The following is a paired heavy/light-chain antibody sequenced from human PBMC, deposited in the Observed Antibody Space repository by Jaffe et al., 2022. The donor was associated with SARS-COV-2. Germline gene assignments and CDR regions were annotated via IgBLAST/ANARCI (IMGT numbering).Heavy chain of an antibody. CDR1: GFNFISYA. V-gene: IGHV3-23*01. D-gene: IGHD2-8*02. CDR3: VRLSTGGPRGWFDS. CDR2: ISNSGGAT. Sequence: EVQLLESGGVLVQPGESLRLSCAASGFNFISYAMHWVRRAPGKGLEWVSGISNSGGATYYAESMKGRFTISRDNSKTTLYLEMNNLRVDDTAVYFCVRLSTGGPRGWFDSWGQGTLVTVSS. J-gene: IGHJ5*01.
Light chain of an antibody. Sequence: QTLVTQESSLSVSPGGTVTLTCALSSGSVSTAHYATWYQQTPGQPPRTLVYNTNTRSSGVPDRFSGSVLGNKAALIITGAQADDESDYLCVLYLGSGIWKFGGGTELTV. CDR1: SGSVSTAHY. V-gene: IGLV8-61*01. J-gene: IGLJ3*02. CDR2: NTN. CDR3: VLYLGSGIWK.